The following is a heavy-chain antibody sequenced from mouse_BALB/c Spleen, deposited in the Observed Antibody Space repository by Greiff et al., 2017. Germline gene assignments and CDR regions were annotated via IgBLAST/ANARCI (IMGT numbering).Heavy chain of an antibody. Sequence: EVQVVESGGGLVQPGGSLRLSCATSGFTFSDFYMEWVRQPPGKRLEWIAASRNKANDYTTEYSASVKGRFIVSRDTSQSILYLQMNALRAEDTAIYYCARDAPGEGDWYFDVWGAGTTVTVSS. J-gene: IGHJ1*01. V-gene: IGHV7-1*02. CDR2: SRNKANDYTT. CDR3: ARDAPGEGDWYFDV. CDR1: GFTFSDFY.